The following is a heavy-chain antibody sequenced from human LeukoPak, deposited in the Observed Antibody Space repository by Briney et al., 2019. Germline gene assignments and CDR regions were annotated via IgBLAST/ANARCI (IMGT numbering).Heavy chain of an antibody. D-gene: IGHD3-9*01. CDR1: GGSISSSSYY. J-gene: IGHJ4*02. CDR2: IYYSGST. CDR3: ARHVLVLRYFDWLSSWYFDY. Sequence: PSETLSLTCTVSGGSISSSSYYWGWIRQPPGKGLEWIGSIYYSGSTYYNPSLKSRVTISVDTSKNQFSLKLSSVTAADTAVYYCARHVLVLRYFDWLSSWYFDYWGQGTLVTASS. V-gene: IGHV4-39*01.